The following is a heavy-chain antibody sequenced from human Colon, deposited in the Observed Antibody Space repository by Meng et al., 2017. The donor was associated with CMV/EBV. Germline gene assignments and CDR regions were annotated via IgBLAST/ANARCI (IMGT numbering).Heavy chain of an antibody. CDR1: GFTFTDYS. V-gene: IGHV3-21*01. Sequence: GEGGGSGGGLVKPGASPGLSCAASGFTFTDYSMTWVRQASGKGLEWVSSISSSSSYIYYADSLRGRFTISRDNAKKSVYLQMNSLGADDTAVYYCVRAPTIGAYYFDYWGQGILVTVSS. CDR3: VRAPTIGAYYFDY. D-gene: IGHD3-3*01. J-gene: IGHJ4*02. CDR2: ISSSSSYI.